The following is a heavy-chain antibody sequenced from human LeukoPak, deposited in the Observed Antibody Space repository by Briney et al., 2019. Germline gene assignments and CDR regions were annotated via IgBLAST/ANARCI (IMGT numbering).Heavy chain of an antibody. V-gene: IGHV4-59*12. D-gene: IGHD6-19*01. CDR1: GGSISSYY. Sequence: SETLSLTCTVSGGSISSYYWSWIRQPPGKGLEWIGYIYYSGSTNYNPSLKSRVTISVDKSKNQFSLKLSSVTAADTAVYYCARRRVAVAGSGSGWFDPWGQGTLVTVSS. CDR3: ARRRVAVAGSGSGWFDP. CDR2: IYYSGST. J-gene: IGHJ5*02.